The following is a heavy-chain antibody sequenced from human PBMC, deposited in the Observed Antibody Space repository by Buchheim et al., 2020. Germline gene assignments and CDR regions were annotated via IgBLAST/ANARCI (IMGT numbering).Heavy chain of an antibody. D-gene: IGHD3-22*01. CDR2: ISVCGGTT. J-gene: IGHJ4*02. Sequence: EVQLLESGGTLVQPGGSLRLSCAASGFTFSSYAMIWVRQAPGKGLEWVSTISVCGGTTHYADSVKGRFTISRDKSKNTLYLQMNSVRAEDTAVYYCAKNYYDSGGYYDYIDYWGQGT. CDR1: GFTFSSYA. V-gene: IGHV3-23*01. CDR3: AKNYYDSGGYYDYIDY.